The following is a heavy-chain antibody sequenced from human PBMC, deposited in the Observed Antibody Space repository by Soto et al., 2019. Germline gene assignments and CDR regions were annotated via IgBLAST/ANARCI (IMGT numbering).Heavy chain of an antibody. Sequence: APVKVSCKASGYTFTSYYMHWVQQAPGQGLEWMGIINPSGGSTSYAQKFQGRVTMTRDTSTSTVYMELSSLRSEDTAVYYCARDLIAARPHIFPVLVSYGMDVWGQGTTVTVSS. CDR2: INPSGGST. CDR3: ARDLIAARPHIFPVLVSYGMDV. J-gene: IGHJ6*02. D-gene: IGHD6-6*01. CDR1: GYTFTSYY. V-gene: IGHV1-46*01.